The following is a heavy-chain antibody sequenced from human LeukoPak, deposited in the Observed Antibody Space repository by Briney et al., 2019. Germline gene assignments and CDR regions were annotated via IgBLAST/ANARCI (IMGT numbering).Heavy chain of an antibody. J-gene: IGHJ4*02. D-gene: IGHD6-19*01. CDR3: ARDMETSGWIYYFDY. CDR2: ISCDGSNE. Sequence: GGSLRLSCAASGFTFSTYAMHWVRQAPGKGLEWVALISCDGSNEYYADSVKGRFTISRDNSKSTLYLQMNSLRAEDTAVYYCARDMETSGWIYYFDYWGQGTLVTVSS. CDR1: GFTFSTYA. V-gene: IGHV3-30*04.